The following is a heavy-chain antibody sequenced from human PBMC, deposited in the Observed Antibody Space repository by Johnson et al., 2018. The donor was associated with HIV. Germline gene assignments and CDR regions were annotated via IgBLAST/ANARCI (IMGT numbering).Heavy chain of an antibody. Sequence: QVQLVESGGGLVKPGGSLRLSCAASGVTFSSYAMHWVRQAPGKGLEWVAVISYDGSNKYYADSVKGRFTISRDNSKNTLYLQMNSLRAEDTAVYYCARASDAFDIWGQGTMVTVSS. CDR1: GVTFSSYA. V-gene: IGHV3-30*04. CDR2: ISYDGSNK. J-gene: IGHJ3*02. CDR3: ARASDAFDI.